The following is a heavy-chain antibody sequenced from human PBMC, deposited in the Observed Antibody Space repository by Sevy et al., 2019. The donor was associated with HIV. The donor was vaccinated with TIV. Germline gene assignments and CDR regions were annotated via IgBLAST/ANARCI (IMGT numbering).Heavy chain of an antibody. CDR3: ATGEGNIWNFDY. J-gene: IGHJ4*02. CDR2: FDQEDGEI. CDR1: GYTLTELS. D-gene: IGHD1-20*01. Sequence: ASVKVSCKVSGYTLTELSMHWVRQPPGRGLAWVGGFDQEDGEIVYAQKFQGRVTMTEDTSTHTAYMDLSSLRSEDTAVYYCATGEGNIWNFDYWGQGTVVTVSS. V-gene: IGHV1-24*01.